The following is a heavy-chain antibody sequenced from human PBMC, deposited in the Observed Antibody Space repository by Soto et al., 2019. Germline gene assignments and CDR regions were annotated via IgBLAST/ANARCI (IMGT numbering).Heavy chain of an antibody. CDR1: GFTFRNSW. V-gene: IGHV3-7*03. D-gene: IGHD7-27*01. Sequence: GGSLRLSCAASGFTFRNSWMNWVRQAPGKGMEWVANIGEHGGGMNYVDSVRGRFTVSRDNAKNSLYLQMNSLRAEDTAVDYCARGTPKPGVDYWGQGTLVTVSS. J-gene: IGHJ4*01. CDR2: IGEHGGGM. CDR3: ARGTPKPGVDY.